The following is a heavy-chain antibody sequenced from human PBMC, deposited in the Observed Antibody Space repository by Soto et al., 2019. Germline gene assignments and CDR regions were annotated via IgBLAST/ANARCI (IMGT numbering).Heavy chain of an antibody. J-gene: IGHJ4*02. CDR2: ISGASDNT. D-gene: IGHD5-12*01. Sequence: EVQLLESGGGLVQPGGSLRLSCAASGFTFSNYAMSWVRQAPGKGLEWVSTISGASDNTYYADSVKGRFTISRDNSKNTLYLQMNSLRAEDTAVYYCANLHRGSMVATTSPDYWGQGTLVTVSS. CDR3: ANLHRGSMVATTSPDY. CDR1: GFTFSNYA. V-gene: IGHV3-23*01.